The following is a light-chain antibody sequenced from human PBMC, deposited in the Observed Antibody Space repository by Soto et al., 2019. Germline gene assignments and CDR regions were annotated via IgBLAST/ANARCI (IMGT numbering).Light chain of an antibody. V-gene: IGKV1-27*01. CDR2: AAS. J-gene: IGKJ3*01. CDR1: QGIRNF. CDR3: QKYSSVPV. Sequence: DIQMTQSPTSLSASGGDRVTITCRASQGIRNFVAWYQQEPGKAPKLLIYAASTLQSGVPSGFSGSGSGTDFTLTINSLQPADVATYSCQKYSSVPVFGPGTKVEIK.